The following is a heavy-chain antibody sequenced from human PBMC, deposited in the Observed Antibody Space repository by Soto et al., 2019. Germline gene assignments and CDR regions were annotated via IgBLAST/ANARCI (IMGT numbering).Heavy chain of an antibody. V-gene: IGHV4-34*01. Sequence: SETLSLTCAVYGGSFSGYYWSWIRQPPGKGLEWIGEINHSGSTNYNPSLKSRVTISVDTSKNQFSLKLSSVTAADTAVYYCARGLEATSDYWGKGTLVTVSS. D-gene: IGHD5-12*01. CDR1: GGSFSGYY. J-gene: IGHJ4*02. CDR3: ARGLEATSDY. CDR2: INHSGST.